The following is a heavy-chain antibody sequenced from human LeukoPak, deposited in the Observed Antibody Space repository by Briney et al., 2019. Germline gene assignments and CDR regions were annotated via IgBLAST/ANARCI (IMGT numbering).Heavy chain of an antibody. CDR1: GFTFSSYS. D-gene: IGHD3-22*01. Sequence: GGSLRLSCAASGFTFSSYSMNWVRQAPGKGLEWVSSISSSSGYIYYADSVKGRFTISRGNAKNSLYLQMNSLRAEDTAVYYCARDSDSSGYYGGVDYWGQGTLVTVSS. J-gene: IGHJ4*02. CDR2: ISSSSGYI. V-gene: IGHV3-21*01. CDR3: ARDSDSSGYYGGVDY.